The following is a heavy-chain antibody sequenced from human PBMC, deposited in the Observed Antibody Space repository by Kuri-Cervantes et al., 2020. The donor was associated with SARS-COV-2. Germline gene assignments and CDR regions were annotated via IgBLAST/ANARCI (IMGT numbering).Heavy chain of an antibody. CDR3: AKDLLRFLEWLPQYSGSPCDY. CDR1: GFTFSSYW. CDR2: INSDGSST. D-gene: IGHD3-3*01. J-gene: IGHJ4*02. Sequence: GGSLRLSCAASGFTFSSYWMHWVRQAPGKGLVWVSRINSDGSSTSYADSVKGRFTISKDNAKNTLYLQMNSLRAEDTAVYYCAKDLLRFLEWLPQYSGSPCDYWGQGTLVTVSS. V-gene: IGHV3-74*01.